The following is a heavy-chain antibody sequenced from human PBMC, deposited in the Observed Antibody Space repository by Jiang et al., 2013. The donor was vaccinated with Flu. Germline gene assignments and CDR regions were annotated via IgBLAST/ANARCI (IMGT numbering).Heavy chain of an antibody. CDR2: IKQDGSEK. CDR1: GFTFSSYW. Sequence: LSCAASGFTFSSYWMSWVRQAPGKGLEWVANIKQDGSEKYYVDSVKGRFTISRDNAKNSLYLQMNSLRAEDTAVYYCARDKAAGIGWFDPWGQGTLVTVSS. J-gene: IGHJ5*02. CDR3: ARDKAAGIGWFDP. V-gene: IGHV3-7*03. D-gene: IGHD6-13*01.